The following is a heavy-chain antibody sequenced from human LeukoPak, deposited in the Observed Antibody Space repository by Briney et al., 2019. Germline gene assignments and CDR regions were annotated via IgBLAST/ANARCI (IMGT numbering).Heavy chain of an antibody. D-gene: IGHD3-10*01. Sequence: PSETLSLTCTVSGGSISSSSYYWGWIRQPPGKGLEWIGSISYSGSTYYNPSLKSRVTISLDTSKNQFSLKLSSVTAADTAVYYCAREGGASGSYYIWNWFDPWGQGTLVTVSS. J-gene: IGHJ5*02. CDR1: GGSISSSSYY. CDR2: ISYSGST. CDR3: AREGGASGSYYIWNWFDP. V-gene: IGHV4-39*07.